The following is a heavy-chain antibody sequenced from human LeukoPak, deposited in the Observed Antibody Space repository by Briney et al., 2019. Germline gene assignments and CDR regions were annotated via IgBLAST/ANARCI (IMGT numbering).Heavy chain of an antibody. J-gene: IGHJ4*02. CDR2: ISSGSTYI. Sequence: PGGSLRLSCAASGFTFSSYGMNWVRQAPGKGLEWVSSISSGSTYIYYADSVKGRFTISRDNAKSSLYLQMNSLRAEDTAVYYCATQYSSAWKLFEYWGQGTLVTVSS. V-gene: IGHV3-21*01. CDR1: GFTFSSYG. CDR3: ATQYSSAWKLFEY. D-gene: IGHD6-19*01.